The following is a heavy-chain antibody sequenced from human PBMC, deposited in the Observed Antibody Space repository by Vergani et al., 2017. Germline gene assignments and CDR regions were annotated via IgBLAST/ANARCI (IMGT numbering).Heavy chain of an antibody. V-gene: IGHV1-2*02. CDR1: GYTFTDYY. CDR2: INPNSGGT. D-gene: IGHD3-3*01. J-gene: IGHJ3*02. Sequence: QVQLVQSGAEVKKPGASVKVSCKASGYTFTDYYMHWVRQAPGQGLEWMGWINPNSGGTNYAQKFQGRVTMTRDTSISTTYMELSRLRSDDTAVYYCARDLEPAITIFGVVITGGTFDIWGQGTMVTVSS. CDR3: ARDLEPAITIFGVVITGGTFDI.